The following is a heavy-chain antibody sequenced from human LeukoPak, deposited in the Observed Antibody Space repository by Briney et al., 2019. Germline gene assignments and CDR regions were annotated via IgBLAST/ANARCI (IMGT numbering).Heavy chain of an antibody. V-gene: IGHV5-51*01. CDR2: IYPGDSDT. J-gene: IGHJ6*03. D-gene: IGHD6-13*01. Sequence: GASLKISCKGSGYSFTSYWIGWVRQVPGKGQEWMGIIYPGDSDTRYSPSFQGQVTISADKSISTAYLQWSSLKASDTAMYYCARQKQLVPSHMDVWGKGTTVTVSS. CDR3: ARQKQLVPSHMDV. CDR1: GYSFTSYW.